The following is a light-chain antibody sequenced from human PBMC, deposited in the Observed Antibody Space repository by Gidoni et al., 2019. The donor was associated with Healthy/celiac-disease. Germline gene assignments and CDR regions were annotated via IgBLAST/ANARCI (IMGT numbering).Light chain of an antibody. CDR1: QSLLHSNGFNY. Sequence: DLVMTQSPLPLPVTPGEPASISCRSSQSLLHSNGFNYLDWYLQKPGQSPQLLIYLGSNRASGVPDRFSGSGPGTDFTLKISRVEAEDVGVYYCMQALQTPLTFGGGTKVEIK. CDR2: LGS. J-gene: IGKJ4*01. CDR3: MQALQTPLT. V-gene: IGKV2-28*01.